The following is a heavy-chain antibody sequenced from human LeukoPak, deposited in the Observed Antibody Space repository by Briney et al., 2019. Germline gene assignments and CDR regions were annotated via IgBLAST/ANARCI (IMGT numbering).Heavy chain of an antibody. D-gene: IGHD1-26*01. Sequence: SETLSLTCTVSGGSISSYYWSWIRQPAGKGLEWIGRIYTSGSTNYNPSLKSRVTMSVDPSKNTFSLKLSSVTAADTAVYYCARGVVGATYYYYYYMDVWGKGTTVTVSS. V-gene: IGHV4-4*07. CDR3: ARGVVGATYYYYYYMDV. CDR2: IYTSGST. J-gene: IGHJ6*03. CDR1: GGSISSYY.